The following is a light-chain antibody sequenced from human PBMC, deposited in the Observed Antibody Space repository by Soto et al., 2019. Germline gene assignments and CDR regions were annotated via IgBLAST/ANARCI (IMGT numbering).Light chain of an antibody. Sequence: QSVLTQPASVSGSPGQSITISCTGTSSDVGGYIFVSWYQQYPGKAPKLMIYGITNRPSGVSNRFSGSKAGNTASLTISGLQAEDEADYYCVSFTTSKSYVFGTGTKVTVL. CDR3: VSFTTSKSYV. V-gene: IGLV2-14*01. CDR1: SSDVGGYIF. J-gene: IGLJ1*01. CDR2: GIT.